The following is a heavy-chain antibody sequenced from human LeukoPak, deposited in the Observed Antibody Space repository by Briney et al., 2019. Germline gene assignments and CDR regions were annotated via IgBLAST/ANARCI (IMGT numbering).Heavy chain of an antibody. Sequence: PGGSLRLSCAASGFTFDDYAMHWVRQAPGKGLEWVSGISWNSGSIGYADSVKGRFTISRDNAKNSLYLQMNSLRAEDTAVYYCARDFSEDYYDSSGRGAYYFDYWGQGTLVTVSS. D-gene: IGHD3-22*01. CDR1: GFTFDDYA. J-gene: IGHJ4*02. CDR3: ARDFSEDYYDSSGRGAYYFDY. V-gene: IGHV3-9*01. CDR2: ISWNSGSI.